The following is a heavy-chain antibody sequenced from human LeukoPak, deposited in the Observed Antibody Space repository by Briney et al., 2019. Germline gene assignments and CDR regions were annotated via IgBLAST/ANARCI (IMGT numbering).Heavy chain of an antibody. CDR2: IIPILGTA. J-gene: IGHJ3*02. CDR3: ARAERRITMIVVANDAFDI. CDR1: GGTFSSYA. Sequence: EASVKVSCKASGGTFSSYAISWVRQAPGQGLEWMGGIIPILGTANYAQKFQGRVTITADKSTSTAYMELSSLRSEDTAVYYCARAERRITMIVVANDAFDIWGQGTMVTVSS. V-gene: IGHV1-69*10. D-gene: IGHD3-22*01.